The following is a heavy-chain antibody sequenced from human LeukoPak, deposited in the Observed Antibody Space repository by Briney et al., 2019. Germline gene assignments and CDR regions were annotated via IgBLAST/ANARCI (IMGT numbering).Heavy chain of an antibody. D-gene: IGHD5-24*01. CDR3: ASLLGGYNYDAFDI. V-gene: IGHV1-2*02. CDR1: GYTFTGYY. CDR2: INPNSGGT. Sequence: ASVKVSCKASGYTFTGYYMHWVRQAPGQGLEWMGWINPNSGGTNYAQKFQGRVTMTRDTSISTAYMELSRLRSDDTAVYYCASLLGGYNYDAFDIWGQGTMVTVSS. J-gene: IGHJ3*02.